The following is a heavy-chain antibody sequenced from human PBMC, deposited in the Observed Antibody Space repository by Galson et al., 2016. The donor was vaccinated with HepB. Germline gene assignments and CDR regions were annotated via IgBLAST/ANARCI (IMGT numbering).Heavy chain of an antibody. CDR1: GFTFSDHY. D-gene: IGHD6-6*01. J-gene: IGHJ4*02. CDR2: TSGRSDYT. CDR3: ARGPAAYASSSGYYFDF. Sequence: LRLSCAASGFTFSDHYMSWIRQAPGKGLEWVSYTSGRSDYTGYADSVKGRFTISRDSAKRSMYLQMSSLTAEDTAAYYCARGPAAYASSSGYYFDFWGQGTVVTVSS. V-gene: IGHV3-11*06.